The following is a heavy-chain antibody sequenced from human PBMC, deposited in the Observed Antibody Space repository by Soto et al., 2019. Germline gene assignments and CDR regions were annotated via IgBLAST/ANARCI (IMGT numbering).Heavy chain of an antibody. CDR2: ISSSSSYI. CDR1: GFTFSSYS. J-gene: IGHJ4*02. V-gene: IGHV3-21*02. Sequence: EVQLVESGGGLVKPGGSLRLSCAASGFTFSSYSMTWVRQAPGKGLEWVSSISSSSSYIYYADSVKGRFTISRDNAKNSLYLQMNSLRAEDTAVYYCARDQAVAGSDFDYWGQGTLFTVSS. D-gene: IGHD6-19*01. CDR3: ARDQAVAGSDFDY.